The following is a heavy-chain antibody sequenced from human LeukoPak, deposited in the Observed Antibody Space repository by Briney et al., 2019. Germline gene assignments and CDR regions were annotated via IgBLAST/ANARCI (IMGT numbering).Heavy chain of an antibody. CDR1: GGTFGSYA. CDR3: ARVVGLTGYSSTWYSGYYYYMDV. V-gene: IGHV1-69*06. D-gene: IGHD6-13*01. Sequence: ASVKVSCKACGGTFGSYAISWVRQAPGQGLEWMGGIIPIFGTANYAQKFQDRVTITADKSTSTAYMELSSLRSEDTAVYYCARVVGLTGYSSTWYSGYYYYMDVWGKGTTVTVSS. CDR2: IIPIFGTA. J-gene: IGHJ6*03.